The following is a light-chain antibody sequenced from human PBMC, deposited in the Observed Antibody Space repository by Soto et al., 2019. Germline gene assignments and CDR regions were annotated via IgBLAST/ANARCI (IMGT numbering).Light chain of an antibody. CDR2: GAS. CDR1: QDIRTS. Sequence: DIQMTQSPSSLSASVGARVSITCQASQDIRTSLSWFQQKPGRAPKLLIYGASYLETGVPSRFRGSGSGTDFTFTINSLQPENIATYYCQPYHNLPPFTFGPGTRVDVK. V-gene: IGKV1-33*01. CDR3: QPYHNLPPFT. J-gene: IGKJ3*01.